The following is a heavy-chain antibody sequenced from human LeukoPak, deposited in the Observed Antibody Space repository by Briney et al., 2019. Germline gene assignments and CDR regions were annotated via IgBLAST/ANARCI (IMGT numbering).Heavy chain of an antibody. CDR2: INHSGST. CDR1: GGSFSGYY. J-gene: IGHJ4*02. D-gene: IGHD3-16*01. CDR3: ASGGGYAYY. Sequence: KSSETPSLTCAVYGGSFSGYYWSWIRQPPGKGLEWIGEINHSGSTNYNPSLKSRVTISVDTSKNQFSLKLSSVTAADTAVYYCASGGGYAYYWGQGTPVTVSS. V-gene: IGHV4-34*01.